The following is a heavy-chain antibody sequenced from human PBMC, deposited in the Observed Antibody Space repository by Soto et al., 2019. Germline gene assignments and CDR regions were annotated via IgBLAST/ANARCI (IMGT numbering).Heavy chain of an antibody. Sequence: ASETLSLTCTVSGGSVSSGGYFWSWIRQPPGKGLEWIGHIYNSVSIYGNPSLKSRLTISVDTSKNQFSLKLNSVTAADTAVYYCATRPPGATFFGVFDYWSQGTLVTVSS. J-gene: IGHJ4*02. CDR3: ATRPPGATFFGVFDY. CDR2: IYNSVSI. V-gene: IGHV4-30-4*01. D-gene: IGHD3-10*01. CDR1: GGSVSSGGYF.